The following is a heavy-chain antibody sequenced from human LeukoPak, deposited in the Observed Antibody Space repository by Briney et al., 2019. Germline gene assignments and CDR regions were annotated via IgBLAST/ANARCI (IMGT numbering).Heavy chain of an antibody. CDR3: ADLGTTYYYDRSTY. CDR1: GFSFSSYA. V-gene: IGHV3-23*01. CDR2: ISSSGGSP. J-gene: IGHJ4*02. D-gene: IGHD3-22*01. Sequence: PGGSLRLSCAASGFSFSSYAMSWVRQAPGKGLEWVSGISSSGGSPYYADSVQGRFTLSRDNSKNTLFLQMTGLRAEDTAVYYCADLGTTYYYDRSTYWGQGTLVAVSS.